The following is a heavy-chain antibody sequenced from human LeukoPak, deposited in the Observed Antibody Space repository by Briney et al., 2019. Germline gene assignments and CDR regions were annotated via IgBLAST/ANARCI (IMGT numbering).Heavy chain of an antibody. CDR2: ISAYNGNT. CDR3: ARGTAMVRGVIPGDY. CDR1: GYTFTSYC. V-gene: IGHV1-18*01. J-gene: IGHJ4*02. D-gene: IGHD3-10*01. Sequence: SVKVSCKASGYTFTSYCISWGRQAPGQGLEWMGWISAYNGNTNYAQKLQGRVTMTTDTSTSTAYMELRSLRSDDTAVYYCARGTAMVRGVIPGDYWGQGTLVTVSS.